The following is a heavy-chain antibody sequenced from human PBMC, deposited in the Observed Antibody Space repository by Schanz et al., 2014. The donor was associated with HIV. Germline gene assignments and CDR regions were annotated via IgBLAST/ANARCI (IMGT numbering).Heavy chain of an antibody. CDR2: IIPMFGTA. D-gene: IGHD2-15*01. J-gene: IGHJ4*02. CDR3: AREGGNLVEGGYFFDY. CDR1: GGTFNSYA. V-gene: IGHV1-69*06. Sequence: QVQLVQSGAEVKKPGSSVKVSCKASGGTFNSYAITWVRQAPGQGLEYMGGIIPMFGTANYAQKFQGRVTVTADKSTSTAYMELSSLRLEDTAVYYCAREGGNLVEGGYFFDYWGQGTLVTVSS.